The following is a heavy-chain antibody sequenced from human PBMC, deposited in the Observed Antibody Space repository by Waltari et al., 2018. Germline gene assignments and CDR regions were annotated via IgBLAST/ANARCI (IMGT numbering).Heavy chain of an antibody. CDR2: ISGSGDRV. V-gene: IGHV3-23*01. Sequence: ELQLLEAGGGLVQPGGSLRLSCGASGFTFSSHAMSWVRQAPGKGLGWVSAISGSGDRVFYAESVKGRFTVSRDNSKNTLFLERNSLRAEDTAVYFCARDWRRSLEYLDWLLFALDYWGQGTLVTVSS. CDR1: GFTFSSHA. J-gene: IGHJ4*02. CDR3: ARDWRRSLEYLDWLLFALDY. D-gene: IGHD3-9*01.